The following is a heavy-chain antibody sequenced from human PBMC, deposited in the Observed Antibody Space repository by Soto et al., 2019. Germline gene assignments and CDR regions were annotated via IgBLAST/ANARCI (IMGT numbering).Heavy chain of an antibody. CDR2: ISSSSSYI. V-gene: IGHV3-21*01. Sequence: EVQLVESGGGLVKPGGSLRLSCAASGFTFSSYSMNWVRQAPGKGLEWVSSISSSSSYIYYADSVKGRFTISRDNAKNSLYLQMTSLRAEDTAVYYCARAPIAAAGTYYFDYWAQGTLVTVSS. D-gene: IGHD6-13*01. J-gene: IGHJ4*02. CDR3: ARAPIAAAGTYYFDY. CDR1: GFTFSSYS.